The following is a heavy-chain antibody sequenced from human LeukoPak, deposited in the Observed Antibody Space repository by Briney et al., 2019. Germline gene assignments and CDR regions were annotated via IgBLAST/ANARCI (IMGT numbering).Heavy chain of an antibody. Sequence: GGSLRLSGAASGFTFSSSGMHWVRQAPGKGLVWVSLINSDGSDTNYADSVKGRFTISRDNVKNTLYLQMNSLRAEDTAAYYCASRIPSVSSSFWGQGTLVTVSS. V-gene: IGHV3-74*01. D-gene: IGHD3-22*01. J-gene: IGHJ4*02. CDR2: INSDGSDT. CDR1: GFTFSSSG. CDR3: ASRIPSVSSSF.